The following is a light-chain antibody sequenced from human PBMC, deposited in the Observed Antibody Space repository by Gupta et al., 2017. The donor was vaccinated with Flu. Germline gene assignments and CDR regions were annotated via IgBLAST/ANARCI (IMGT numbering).Light chain of an antibody. CDR1: RLGDKY. CDR2: QDN. J-gene: IGLJ3*02. V-gene: IGLV3-1*01. Sequence: SVSVSPGQAASITCSGDRLGDKYACCYQQKPGQSPVLLIYQDNKRPSGIPGRFSGSNSGSIATLTIDEAAYYCLAWDSNTANWVFGGGTNLTVL. CDR3: LAWDSNTANWV.